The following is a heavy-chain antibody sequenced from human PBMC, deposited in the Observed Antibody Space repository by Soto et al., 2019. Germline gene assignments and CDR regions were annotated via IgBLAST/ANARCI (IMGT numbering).Heavy chain of an antibody. V-gene: IGHV3-48*03. CDR3: AREHSYDAFDF. Sequence: PGGSLRLSCAASGFIFSRYEMNWVRQAPGKGLEWVSYISSGGSTIYYADSVGGRFTISRDNAKNSLYLQMNSLRAEDTAVYYCAREHSYDAFDFWGQGTMVTVSS. J-gene: IGHJ3*01. CDR2: ISSGGSTI. CDR1: GFIFSRYE. D-gene: IGHD3-10*01.